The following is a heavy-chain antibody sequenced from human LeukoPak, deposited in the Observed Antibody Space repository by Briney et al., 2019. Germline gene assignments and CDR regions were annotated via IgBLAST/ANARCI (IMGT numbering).Heavy chain of an antibody. CDR1: GGSISSGYN. J-gene: IGHJ4*02. CDR3: ARSACSGGSCYFNY. D-gene: IGHD2-15*01. CDR2: LYHSGST. V-gene: IGHV4-38-2*02. Sequence: PSETLSLTCTVSGGSISSGYNWGWIRQPPGKGLEWNGSLYHSGSTYYNPSLKSRFTISLDTSKTQFSLKLSSVTAADTAVYYCARSACSGGSCYFNYWGQGTLVTVSS.